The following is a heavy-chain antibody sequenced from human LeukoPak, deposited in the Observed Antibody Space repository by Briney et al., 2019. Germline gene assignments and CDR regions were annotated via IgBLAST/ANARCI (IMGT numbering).Heavy chain of an antibody. CDR2: ISYEGSNK. CDR1: GFTFSTFA. Sequence: GGSLRLSCAASGFTFSTFAMHWVRQPPGKGLEWVAAISYEGSNKFYTDSVKGRFTISRGNSKNTLYLQMNSLRAEDTAVYYCARDARKTETLLDYWGQGTLVTVSS. CDR3: ARDARKTETLLDY. D-gene: IGHD5/OR15-5a*01. V-gene: IGHV3-30-3*01. J-gene: IGHJ4*02.